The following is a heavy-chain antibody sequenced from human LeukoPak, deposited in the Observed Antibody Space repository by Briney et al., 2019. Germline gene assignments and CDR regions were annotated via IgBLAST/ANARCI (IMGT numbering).Heavy chain of an antibody. J-gene: IGHJ4*02. D-gene: IGHD1-26*01. CDR1: GFTFSSYS. CDR2: ISSSSSTI. V-gene: IGHV3-48*02. CDR3: ARSVKVGATIGPFDY. Sequence: TGGSLRLSCAASGFTFSSYSMNWVRQAPGKGLEWVSYISSSSSTIYYADSVKGRFTISRDNAKNSLYLQMNSLRDEDTAVYYCARSVKVGATIGPFDYWGQGTLVTVSS.